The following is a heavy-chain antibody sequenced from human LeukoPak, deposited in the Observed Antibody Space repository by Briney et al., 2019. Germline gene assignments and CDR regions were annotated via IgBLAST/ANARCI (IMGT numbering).Heavy chain of an antibody. CDR2: IKEDGSQK. D-gene: IGHD2-21*02. Sequence: GGSLRLSCAASGFTFNTYTMNWVRQTPGKGLEWVANIKEDGSQKNYVDSVRGRFTISRDNAKNSLYLQMNSLRAEDTAVYYCARDGFSSAINFWGQGTLVTVSS. J-gene: IGHJ4*02. CDR3: ARDGFSSAINF. V-gene: IGHV3-7*01. CDR1: GFTFNTYT.